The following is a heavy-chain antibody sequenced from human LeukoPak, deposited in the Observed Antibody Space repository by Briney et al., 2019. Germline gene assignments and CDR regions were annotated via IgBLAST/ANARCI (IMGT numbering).Heavy chain of an antibody. J-gene: IGHJ4*02. Sequence: ASVKVSCKASGYVFTGYYMHWVRRAPGQGLECRGWINPNSGGTKYAQKFQGRVTMTRDTSISTAYMELSRLRSDDTPVYYCAFLEYCSSSSHYWGQGTLVTVSS. CDR1: GYVFTGYY. CDR3: AFLEYCSSSSHY. CDR2: INPNSGGT. D-gene: IGHD6-6*01. V-gene: IGHV1-2*02.